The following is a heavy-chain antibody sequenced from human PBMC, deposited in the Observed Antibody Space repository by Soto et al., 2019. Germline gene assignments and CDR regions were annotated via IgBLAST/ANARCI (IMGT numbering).Heavy chain of an antibody. CDR3: VRQWPPWEMVTPVDY. J-gene: IGHJ4*02. CDR1: GDSFNSTLPY. CDR2: VHYSGST. V-gene: IGHV4-39*01. D-gene: IGHD2-21*02. Sequence: HLQLQESGPGLVRPSETLSLTCTVSGDSFNSTLPYWGWIRQPPGKGLAWIGSVHYSGSTFYNPSVKSRLTISVDTSKNQFSLHLNSVTAADTGVYYCVRQWPPWEMVTPVDYWGQGILVTVSS.